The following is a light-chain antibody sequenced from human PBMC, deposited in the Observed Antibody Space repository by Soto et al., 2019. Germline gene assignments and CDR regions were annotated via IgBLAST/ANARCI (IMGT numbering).Light chain of an antibody. J-gene: IGLJ3*02. Sequence: QSVLTQPPSASGTPGQRVTISCSGGSSNIGNNVVNWYQQLPGTAPRLLIYKDDQRPSGVPDRFSGSKSGTSASLAISGLQSGDEADYFCAAWDDNLSGFWVFGGGTQLTVL. CDR1: SSNIGNNV. V-gene: IGLV1-44*01. CDR2: KDD. CDR3: AAWDDNLSGFWV.